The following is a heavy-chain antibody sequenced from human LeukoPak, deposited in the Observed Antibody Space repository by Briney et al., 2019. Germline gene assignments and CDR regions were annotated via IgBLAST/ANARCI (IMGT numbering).Heavy chain of an antibody. Sequence: PGGSLILSCAASGFTFSSYAMSWVRQAPGKGLEWVSAISGSGGSTYYADSVKGRFTISRDNSKNTLYLQMNSLRAEDTAVYYCAKDRPYYDILTGYLDYWGQGTLVTVSS. D-gene: IGHD3-9*01. CDR2: ISGSGGST. J-gene: IGHJ4*02. CDR3: AKDRPYYDILTGYLDY. CDR1: GFTFSSYA. V-gene: IGHV3-23*01.